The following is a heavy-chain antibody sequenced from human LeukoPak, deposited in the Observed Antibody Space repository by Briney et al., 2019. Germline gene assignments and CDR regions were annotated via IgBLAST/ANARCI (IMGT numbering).Heavy chain of an antibody. V-gene: IGHV3-74*01. D-gene: IGHD6-13*01. CDR3: AREAQYSSSWPFDY. J-gene: IGHJ4*02. CDR2: INSDGSST. CDR1: GFTFSNYW. Sequence: GGSLRLSCAASGFTFSNYWVHWVRQAPGKGLVWVSRINSDGSSTSYADSVKGRFTISRDNAKNTLYLQMNSLRAEDTAVYYCAREAQYSSSWPFDYWGQGTLVTVSS.